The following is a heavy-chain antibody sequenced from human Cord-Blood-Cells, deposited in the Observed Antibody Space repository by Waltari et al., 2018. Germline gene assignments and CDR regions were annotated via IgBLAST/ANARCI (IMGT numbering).Heavy chain of an antibody. CDR2: INPNSGGT. Sequence: QVQLVQSGAEVKKPGASVKVSCKASGYTFTGYYMHWVRQAPGQGLEWMGWINPNSGGTNYAQKFQGRVTMTSDTSISTAYMELSRLRSDDTAVYYCARGYSSSYYYYGMDVWGQGTTVTVSS. CDR1: GYTFTGYY. D-gene: IGHD6-6*01. J-gene: IGHJ6*02. V-gene: IGHV1-2*02. CDR3: ARGYSSSYYYYGMDV.